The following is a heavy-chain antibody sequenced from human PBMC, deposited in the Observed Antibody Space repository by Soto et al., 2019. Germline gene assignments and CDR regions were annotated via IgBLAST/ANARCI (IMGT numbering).Heavy chain of an antibody. D-gene: IGHD6-13*01. CDR1: GFTFSNYA. V-gene: IGHV3-23*01. Sequence: EVQLLEYGGGLVQPGGSLRLSCAASGFTFSNYAMTWVRQAPGKGLEWVSVITGSGGGTYFVDSVKGRFTISRDNSKNTVYLPMNSLRAEDTAGYYCAKRPLTAAGFDYWGQTTLVTVSS. J-gene: IGHJ4*02. CDR2: ITGSGGGT. CDR3: AKRPLTAAGFDY.